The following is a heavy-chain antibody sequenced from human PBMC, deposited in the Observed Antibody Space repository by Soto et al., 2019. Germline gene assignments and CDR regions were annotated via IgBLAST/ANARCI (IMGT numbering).Heavy chain of an antibody. CDR2: IYNSEIT. D-gene: IGHD3-16*01. J-gene: IGHJ4*02. V-gene: IGHV4-31*03. CDR3: ARGSSIKLWVDY. CDR1: VDSISIGGYY. Sequence: SETLSLTCTFSVDSISIGGYYWSWIRQHPGKGLEWIGHIYNSEITFYNPSLKSRVCISGDMSKNQFSLKLSSVTAADTAVYYCARGSSIKLWVDYWGQGTLVTVSS.